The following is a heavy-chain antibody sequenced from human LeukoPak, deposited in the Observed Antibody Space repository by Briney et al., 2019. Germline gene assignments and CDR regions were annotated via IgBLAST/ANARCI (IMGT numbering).Heavy chain of an antibody. J-gene: IGHJ4*02. D-gene: IGHD5-24*01. CDR1: GDSVSNYY. Sequence: PSETLSLTCTVSGDSVSNYYWSWIRQPPGKGLEWIGSIYHSGSTYYNPSLKSRVTISVDTSKNQFSLKLSSVTAADTAVYYCARGGRWLQLVDYWGQGTLVTVSS. V-gene: IGHV4-38-2*02. CDR2: IYHSGST. CDR3: ARGGRWLQLVDY.